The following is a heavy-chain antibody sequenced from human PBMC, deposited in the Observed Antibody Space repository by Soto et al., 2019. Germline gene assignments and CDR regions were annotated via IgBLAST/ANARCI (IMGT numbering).Heavy chain of an antibody. Sequence: SETLSLTCTVSGGSISSSSYYWGWIRQPPGKGLEWIGSIYYSGSTYYNPSLKSRVTISVDTSKNQFSLKLSSVTAADTAVYYCARHWPPDTAMVTSWFDPWGQGTLVTSPQ. CDR1: GGSISSSSYY. CDR3: ARHWPPDTAMVTSWFDP. V-gene: IGHV4-39*01. D-gene: IGHD5-18*01. J-gene: IGHJ5*02. CDR2: IYYSGST.